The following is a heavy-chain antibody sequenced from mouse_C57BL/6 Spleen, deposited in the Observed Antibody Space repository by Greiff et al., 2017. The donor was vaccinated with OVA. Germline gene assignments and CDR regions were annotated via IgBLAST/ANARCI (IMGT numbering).Heavy chain of an antibody. CDR1: GFTFSDYG. J-gene: IGHJ2*01. CDR3: ARSLRRGDYFDY. CDR2: ISSGSSTI. V-gene: IGHV5-17*01. D-gene: IGHD1-2*01. Sequence: EVKLVESGGGLVKPGGSLKLSCAASGFTFSDYGMHWVRQAPEKGLEWVAYISSGSSTIYYADTVKGRVTMSRDTAKNTLFLQMTSLRSEDTAMYYCARSLRRGDYFDYWGQGTTLTVSS.